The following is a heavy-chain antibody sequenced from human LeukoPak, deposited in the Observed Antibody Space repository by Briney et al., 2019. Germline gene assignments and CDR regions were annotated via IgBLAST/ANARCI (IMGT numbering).Heavy chain of an antibody. Sequence: SETLSLTCTVSGDSSSSYYWSWIRQPPRKGLEWIGYVYYSGSTNYNPSLKSRVTMSVDTSKNQFSLKLSSVTAADTAVYYCARHPSVNWFDPWGQGTLVTVSS. J-gene: IGHJ5*02. CDR2: VYYSGST. D-gene: IGHD3-10*01. V-gene: IGHV4-59*08. CDR3: ARHPSVNWFDP. CDR1: GDSSSSYY.